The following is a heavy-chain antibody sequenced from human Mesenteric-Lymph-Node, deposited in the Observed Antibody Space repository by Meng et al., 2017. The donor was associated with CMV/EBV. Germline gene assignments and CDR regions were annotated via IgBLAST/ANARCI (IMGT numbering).Heavy chain of an antibody. J-gene: IGHJ6*02. Sequence: LSLTCAASGFTFSSYEMNWVRQAPGKGLEWVSYISSSGSTIYYADSVKGRFTISRDNAKNSLYLQMNSLRAEDTAVYYCARVESFDFWSGYYYGMDVWGQGTTVTVSS. CDR1: GFTFSSYE. V-gene: IGHV3-48*03. CDR2: ISSSGSTI. D-gene: IGHD3-3*01. CDR3: ARVESFDFWSGYYYGMDV.